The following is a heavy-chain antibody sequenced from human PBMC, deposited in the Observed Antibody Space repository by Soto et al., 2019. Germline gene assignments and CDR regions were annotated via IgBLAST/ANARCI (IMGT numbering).Heavy chain of an antibody. D-gene: IGHD1-1*01. CDR1: GFSFNSYS. V-gene: IGHV3-21*06. CDR3: VRNNEMPGTTSAFKY. J-gene: IGHJ4*01. Sequence: PGGSLRLSCEASGFSFNSYSMNWVRQAPQKGLEWVSLIDARSNYIYYADSVKGRFTISRDNARNSLYLQMDSLRVEDTAVYYCVRNNEMPGTTSAFKYWRQGTPVTFS. CDR2: IDARSNYI.